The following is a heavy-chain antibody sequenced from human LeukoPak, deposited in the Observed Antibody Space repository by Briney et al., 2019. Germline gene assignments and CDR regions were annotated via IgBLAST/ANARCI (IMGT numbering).Heavy chain of an antibody. CDR1: GFTFSSYG. CDR3: ARAPGSSSFGLFDP. V-gene: IGHV3-33*01. Sequence: GRSLRLSCAASGFTFSSYGMHWVRQAPGKGLEWVAVIWYDGSNKYYADSVKGRFTISRDNSKNTLYLQMNSLRAEDTAVYYCARAPGSSSFGLFDPWGQGTLVTVSS. D-gene: IGHD6-13*01. CDR2: IWYDGSNK. J-gene: IGHJ5*02.